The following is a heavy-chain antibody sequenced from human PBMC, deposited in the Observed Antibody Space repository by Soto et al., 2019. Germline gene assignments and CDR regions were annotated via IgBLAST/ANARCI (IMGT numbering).Heavy chain of an antibody. CDR3: ARDVANSYGESDAFDI. J-gene: IGHJ3*02. V-gene: IGHV5-51*01. D-gene: IGHD5-18*01. Sequence: GESLKISCKGSGYSFTSYWIGWVRQMPGKGLEWMGIIYPGDSDTRYSPSFQGQVTISADKSISTAYLQWSSLKASDTAMHYCARDVANSYGESDAFDIWGQGTMVTVSS. CDR1: GYSFTSYW. CDR2: IYPGDSDT.